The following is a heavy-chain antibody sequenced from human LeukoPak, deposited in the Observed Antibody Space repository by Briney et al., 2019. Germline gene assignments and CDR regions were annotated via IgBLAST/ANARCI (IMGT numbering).Heavy chain of an antibody. D-gene: IGHD3-16*01. V-gene: IGHV4-59*08. Sequence: SGTPSPTFTVPGGPHRRDPWSWVRQSPRKGLGWVGYVYNSGDTGKNPSLKSRVTILLDTSKNQCSLKLTSVSAADTAVYYCARLKLGAYFDLWGRGTLVTVSS. J-gene: IGHJ2*01. CDR3: ARLKLGAYFDL. CDR2: VYNSGDT. CDR1: GGPHRRDP.